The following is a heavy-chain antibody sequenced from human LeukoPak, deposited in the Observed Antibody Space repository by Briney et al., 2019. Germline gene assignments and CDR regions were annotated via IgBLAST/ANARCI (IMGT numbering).Heavy chain of an antibody. CDR2: ISSSGSTI. J-gene: IGHJ4*02. CDR1: GFTFSDYN. D-gene: IGHD6-19*01. V-gene: IGHV3-11*01. Sequence: PGGSLRLSCAASGFTFSDYNMSWIRQAPGKGLEWVPHISSSGSTIYYADSVKGRFTISRDNAKNSLYLQMNSLRAEDTAVYYCAVGVAVAAKTPPGSIVDYWGQGTLVTVSS. CDR3: AVGVAVAAKTPPGSIVDY.